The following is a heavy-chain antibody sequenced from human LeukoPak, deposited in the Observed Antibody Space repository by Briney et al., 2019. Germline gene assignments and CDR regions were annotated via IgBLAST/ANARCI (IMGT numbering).Heavy chain of an antibody. Sequence: GGSVRLSCTASGLTLRNYWMHWVRQVPGKRLVWVSRISGDGSVTNYADSVQGRFTISRDNAKNILYLQINSLRSEDAAVYYCARYSSSSGGAAYYLDYWGHGTLVTVSS. V-gene: IGHV3-74*01. D-gene: IGHD6-6*01. CDR3: ARYSSSSGGAAYYLDY. CDR2: ISGDGSVT. CDR1: GLTLRNYW. J-gene: IGHJ4*01.